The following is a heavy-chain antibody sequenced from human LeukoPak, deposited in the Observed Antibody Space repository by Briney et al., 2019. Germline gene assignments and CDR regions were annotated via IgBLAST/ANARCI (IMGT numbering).Heavy chain of an antibody. D-gene: IGHD3-10*01. V-gene: IGHV1-2*02. J-gene: IGHJ6*03. Sequence: PGASVKVSCKASGYTFTGYYMHWVRQAPGQGLEWMGWINPNSGGTNYAQKFQGRVTMTRDTSISTAYMELSRLRSDDTAVYYCAVYGSGSYLAPWGSYYYMDVWGKGTTVTVSS. CDR2: INPNSGGT. CDR3: AVYGSGSYLAPWGSYYYMDV. CDR1: GYTFTGYY.